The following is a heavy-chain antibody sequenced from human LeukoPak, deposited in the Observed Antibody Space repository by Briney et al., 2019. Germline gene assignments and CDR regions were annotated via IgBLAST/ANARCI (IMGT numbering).Heavy chain of an antibody. Sequence: SVKVSCKASGGTFSSYAISWVRQAPGQGLEWMGRIIPIFGTANYAQKFQGRVTITTDESTSTAYTELSSLRSEDTAVYYCSIVVTAVYYFDYWGQGTLVTVSS. CDR3: SIVVTAVYYFDY. D-gene: IGHD2-21*02. V-gene: IGHV1-69*05. J-gene: IGHJ4*02. CDR2: IIPIFGTA. CDR1: GGTFSSYA.